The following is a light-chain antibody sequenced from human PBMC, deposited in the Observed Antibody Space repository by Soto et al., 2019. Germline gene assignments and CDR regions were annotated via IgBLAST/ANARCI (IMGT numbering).Light chain of an antibody. V-gene: IGKV1-5*01. CDR2: DAS. Sequence: DIQVTKHPSTLCFSXGDKVIITCRASQTISSWLAWYQQKPGRAPKLLIYDASTLESGVPSRFSGSGSETEFTLTISRLQPDDFATDFCHSRAFGQGTRLEIK. J-gene: IGKJ5*01. CDR1: QTISSW. CDR3: HSRA.